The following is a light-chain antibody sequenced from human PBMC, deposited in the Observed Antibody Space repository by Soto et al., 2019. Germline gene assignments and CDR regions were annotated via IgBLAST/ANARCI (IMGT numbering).Light chain of an antibody. CDR2: YAS. J-gene: IGKJ4*01. CDR3: QQCHDLPELT. Sequence: DIQMTQSPSSLSASIGDRVTITCQASQAIGNYLNWYQQKPGKAPNLLIDYASNLETGVPSRFSGSGSGTHFTLTIISRQPEDIATYYWQQCHDLPELTFGGGTKVQIK. CDR1: QAIGNY. V-gene: IGKV1-33*01.